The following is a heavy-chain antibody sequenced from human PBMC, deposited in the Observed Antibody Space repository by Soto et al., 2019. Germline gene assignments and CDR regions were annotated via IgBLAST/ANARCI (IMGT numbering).Heavy chain of an antibody. V-gene: IGHV1-2*02. CDR2: TTPPSGVT. D-gene: IGHD2-15*01. CDR3: ARDFEKTYCSGGRCLAATDY. J-gene: IGHJ4*01. CDR1: GCTFSGYY. Sequence: SSVMACWKASGCTFSGYYMHWVRQAPGYGLQWMGWTTPPSGVTNYPQKFPGRVTMTRDTCISTAYMELSRLRADDTAVYYCARDFEKTYCSGGRCLAATDYWG.